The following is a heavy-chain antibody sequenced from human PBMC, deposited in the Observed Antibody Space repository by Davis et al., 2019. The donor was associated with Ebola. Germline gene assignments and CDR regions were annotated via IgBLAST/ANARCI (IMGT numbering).Heavy chain of an antibody. CDR2: ISSKGVST. CDR1: GFTFRSYA. V-gene: IGHV3-64*04. J-gene: IGHJ2*01. CDR3: ARDPTEWVLLYGYFDL. Sequence: GESLKISCSASGFTFRSYAMHSVCQAPGQGLEYVSGISSKGVSTYYADSVKGRFTISRDNAKNSLYLQMNSRRAEDTAVYYCARDPTEWVLLYGYFDLWGRGTLVTVSS. D-gene: IGHD3-22*01.